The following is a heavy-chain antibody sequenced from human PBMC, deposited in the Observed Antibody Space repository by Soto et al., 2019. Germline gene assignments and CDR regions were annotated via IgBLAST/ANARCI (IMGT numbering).Heavy chain of an antibody. V-gene: IGHV1-8*01. J-gene: IGHJ5*02. CDR1: GYTFTSYD. CDR3: SRERSAAGTGWFDP. CDR2: MNPNSGNT. D-gene: IGHD6-13*01. Sequence: QVQLVQSGAEVKKPGASVKVSCKASGYTFTSYDINWVRQATGQGLEWMGWMNPNSGNTGYAQKFQGRVTMTRNTSISTAYMELSRLRSDDTAVYFCSRERSAAGTGWFDPWGQGTQVTVSS.